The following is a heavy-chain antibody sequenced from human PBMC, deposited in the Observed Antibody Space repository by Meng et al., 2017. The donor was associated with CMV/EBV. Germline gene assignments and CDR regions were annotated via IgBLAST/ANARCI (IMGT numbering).Heavy chain of an antibody. CDR2: IYHSGST. J-gene: IGHJ6*02. D-gene: IGHD2-15*01. CDR3: ARDGGAWGELYYYGMDV. V-gene: IGHV4-38-2*02. Sequence: SETLSLTCTVSGYSISSGYYWGWIRQPPGKGLEWIGSIYHSGSTYYNPSLKSRVTISVDTSKHQFSLKLSSVTAADTAVYYCARDGGAWGELYYYGMDVWGQGTTVTVSS. CDR1: GYSISSGYY.